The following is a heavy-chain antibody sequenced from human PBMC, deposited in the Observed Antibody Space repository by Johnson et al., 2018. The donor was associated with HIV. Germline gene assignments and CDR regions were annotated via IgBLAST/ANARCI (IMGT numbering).Heavy chain of an antibody. CDR1: AFTFSDYY. D-gene: IGHD4-17*01. J-gene: IGHJ3*02. Sequence: QVQLVESGGGLVKPGGSLRLSCAASAFTFSDYYMSWIRQAPGKGLECISYISSSGSTIYYADSVKGRFTISRDNAKNSLYLQMNSLRAEDTALYYCAIDSTPGGGDYVGYAFDIWGQGTMVTVSS. CDR2: ISSSGSTI. V-gene: IGHV3-11*04. CDR3: AIDSTPGGGDYVGYAFDI.